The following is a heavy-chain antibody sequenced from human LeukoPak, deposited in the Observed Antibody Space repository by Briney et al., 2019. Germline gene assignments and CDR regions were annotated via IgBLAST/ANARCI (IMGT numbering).Heavy chain of an antibody. CDR2: IYYSGST. Sequence: SETLSLTCTVSGGSISSGSYYWGWIRQPPGRGLEWIGSIYYSGSTYYNPSLKSRVTISVDTSKTHFSLKLSSVTAADTAVYYCARGYSYGPNDAFDIWGQGTMVTISS. D-gene: IGHD5-18*01. J-gene: IGHJ3*02. CDR3: ARGYSYGPNDAFDI. V-gene: IGHV4-39*07. CDR1: GGSISSGSYY.